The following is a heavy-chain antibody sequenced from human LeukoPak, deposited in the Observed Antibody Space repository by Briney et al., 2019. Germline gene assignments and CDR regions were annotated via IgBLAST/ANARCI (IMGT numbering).Heavy chain of an antibody. V-gene: IGHV4-39*07. Sequence: SETLSLTCTVSGGSISSSSYYWSWIRQPPGKGLEWIGEINHSGSTNYNPSLKSRVTISVDTSKNQFSLKLSSVTAADTAVYYCARGRGDYAYYYYYYMDVWGKGTTVTVSS. J-gene: IGHJ6*03. CDR1: GGSISSSSYY. D-gene: IGHD4-17*01. CDR2: INHSGST. CDR3: ARGRGDYAYYYYYYMDV.